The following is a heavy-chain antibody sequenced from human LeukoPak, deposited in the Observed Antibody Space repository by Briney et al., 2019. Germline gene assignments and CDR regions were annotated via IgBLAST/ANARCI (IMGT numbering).Heavy chain of an antibody. CDR3: AKGDDSSGFDAFDI. CDR2: ISWNSGSI. J-gene: IGHJ3*02. D-gene: IGHD3-22*01. CDR1: GFTFDDYA. V-gene: IGHV3-9*03. Sequence: GGSLRLSCAASGFTFDDYAMHWVRQAPGKGLEWVSGISWNSGSIGYADSVKGRFTISRDNAKNSLYLQMNSLRAEDMALYYCAKGDDSSGFDAFDIWGQGTMVTVSS.